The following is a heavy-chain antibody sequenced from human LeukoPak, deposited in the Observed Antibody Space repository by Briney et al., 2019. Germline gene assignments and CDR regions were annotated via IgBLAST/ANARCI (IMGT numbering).Heavy chain of an antibody. Sequence: SETLSLTCTVSGGSISTSSYYWGWIRQPPGKGLEWIGEINHSGSTNYNPSLKSRVTISVDTSKNQFSLKLSSVTAADTAVYYCARGSFYDSSGYQDYWGQGTLVTVSS. CDR2: INHSGST. CDR1: GGSISTSSYY. V-gene: IGHV4-39*07. D-gene: IGHD3-22*01. CDR3: ARGSFYDSSGYQDY. J-gene: IGHJ4*02.